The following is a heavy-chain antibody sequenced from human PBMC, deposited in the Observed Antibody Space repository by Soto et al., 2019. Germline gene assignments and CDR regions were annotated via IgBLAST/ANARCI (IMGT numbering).Heavy chain of an antibody. CDR1: GGSISSSSYY. D-gene: IGHD6-19*01. CDR3: ARLRPRSYRAVAYDY. J-gene: IGHJ4*02. CDR2: INHSGST. V-gene: IGHV4-39*07. Sequence: SETLSLTCTVSGGSISSSSYYWGWIRQPPGKGLEWIGEINHSGSTNYNPSLKSRVTISVDTSKNQFSLKLSSVTAVDTAVYYCARLRPRSYRAVAYDYWGQGTLVTVSS.